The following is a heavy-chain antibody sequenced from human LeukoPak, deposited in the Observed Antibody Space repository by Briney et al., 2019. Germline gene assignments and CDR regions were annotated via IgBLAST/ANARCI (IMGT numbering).Heavy chain of an antibody. CDR3: AKGLGDYFDY. V-gene: IGHV5-51*01. CDR2: IYPCYSDT. J-gene: IGHJ4*02. D-gene: IGHD1-26*01. Sequence: GESLKISCKGSGYSFTSYWIGWVRPMPGKGLEWMGIIYPCYSDTRYSPSFQGQVTISADKSTSTAYPQWSSLKASDTAMYYCAKGLGDYFDYWGQGTLVTVSS. CDR1: GYSFTSYW.